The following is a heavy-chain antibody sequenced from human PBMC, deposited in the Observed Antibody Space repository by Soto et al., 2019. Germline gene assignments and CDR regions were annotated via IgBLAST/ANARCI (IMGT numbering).Heavy chain of an antibody. J-gene: IGHJ5*01. D-gene: IGHD2-15*01. V-gene: IGHV4-30-4*01. CDR3: DRGRYCLTGRCFPNWFDS. CDR2: IYKSTTT. CDR1: GDSISTVDYF. Sequence: QVHLLESGPGLVKPSQTLSLTCSVSGDSISTVDYFWAWIRQPPGQALEYIGYIYKSTTTYYNPSFESRVAISIDTSKSQFSLNVTSVTAADTAVYFCDRGRYCLTGRCFPNWFDSWGQGTLVTVSS.